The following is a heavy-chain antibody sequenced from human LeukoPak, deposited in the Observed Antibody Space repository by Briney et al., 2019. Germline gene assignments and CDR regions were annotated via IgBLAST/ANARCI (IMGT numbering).Heavy chain of an antibody. CDR3: ARVVGYGDYSLDY. CDR1: GFTFSSYS. J-gene: IGHJ4*02. CDR2: ISSSSSYI. V-gene: IGHV3-21*01. Sequence: PGGALRLSCAASGFTFSSYSMNWVRQAPGKGLEWVSSISSSSSYIYYADSVKGRFTISRDNAKNSLYLQMNSLRAEDTAVYYCARVVGYGDYSLDYWGQGTLVTVSS. D-gene: IGHD4-17*01.